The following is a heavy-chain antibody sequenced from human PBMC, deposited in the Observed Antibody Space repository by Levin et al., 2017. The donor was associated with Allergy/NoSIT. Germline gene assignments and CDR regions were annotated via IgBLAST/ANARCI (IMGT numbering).Heavy chain of an antibody. CDR2: ISSSSSYI. Sequence: LSLTCAASGFTFSSYSMNWVRPAPGKGLEWVSSISSSSSYIYYADSVKVRFTISRDNAKNPLYLQMNSLRAEDTAVYYCARETYYYDSSGYFGVNYYYGMDVWGQGTTVTVSS. D-gene: IGHD3-22*01. J-gene: IGHJ6*02. CDR1: GFTFSSYS. V-gene: IGHV3-21*01. CDR3: ARETYYYDSSGYFGVNYYYGMDV.